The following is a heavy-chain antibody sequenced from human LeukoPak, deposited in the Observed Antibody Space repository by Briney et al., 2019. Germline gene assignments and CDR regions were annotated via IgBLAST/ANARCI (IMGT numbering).Heavy chain of an antibody. D-gene: IGHD4-17*01. Sequence: SETLSLTCTVSGGSISSGGYYWSWIRQHPGKGLEWIGYIYYSGSTYYNPSLKSRVTISVDTSKNQFSLKLSSVTAADTAVYYCAITTVTSYGMDVWGQGTTVTVSS. CDR2: IYYSGST. CDR1: GGSISSGGYY. CDR3: AITTVTSYGMDV. J-gene: IGHJ6*02. V-gene: IGHV4-31*03.